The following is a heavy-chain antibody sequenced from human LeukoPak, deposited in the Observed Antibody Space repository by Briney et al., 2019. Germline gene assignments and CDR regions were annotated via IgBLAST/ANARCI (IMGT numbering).Heavy chain of an antibody. Sequence: SETLSLTCTVFGGSISSSSHYWGWIRQPPGEGLEWIGSIYFSGSTYYSPSLKSRVTISVDPSTNQFSLKLSSVTAADAAVYFCARHQWLGPFDSWGQGTLVTVSS. D-gene: IGHD6-19*01. CDR1: GGSISSSSHY. CDR3: ARHQWLGPFDS. CDR2: IYFSGST. J-gene: IGHJ4*02. V-gene: IGHV4-39*01.